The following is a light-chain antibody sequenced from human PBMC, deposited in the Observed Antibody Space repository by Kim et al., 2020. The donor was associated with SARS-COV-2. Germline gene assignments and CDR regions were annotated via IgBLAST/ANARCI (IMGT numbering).Light chain of an antibody. CDR3: QHYYTTPLT. J-gene: IGKJ4*01. CDR1: QRIFYRSSNKNN. Sequence: ATINCKSSQRIFYRSSNKNNLAWYQQKPGQPSKLLIYWASIRESGVPERFSGSGSGTEFTLTISSLQTEDVAVYYCQHYYTTPLTFGGGTKVDIK. V-gene: IGKV4-1*01. CDR2: WAS.